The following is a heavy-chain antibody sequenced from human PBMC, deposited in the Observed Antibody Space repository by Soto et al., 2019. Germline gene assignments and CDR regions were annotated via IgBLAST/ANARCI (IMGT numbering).Heavy chain of an antibody. CDR2: ISSSSSYI. CDR1: GFTFSSYS. V-gene: IGHV3-21*01. D-gene: IGHD4-17*01. Sequence: EVQLVESGGGLVKPGGSLRLSCAASGFTFSSYSMNWVRQAPGKGLEWVSSISSSSSYIYYADSVKGRFTISRDNAKNSLYLQMNSLRAEDSAVYYCARWALTTSSVQPFYYYGMDVWGQGTTVTFSS. CDR3: ARWALTTSSVQPFYYYGMDV. J-gene: IGHJ6*02.